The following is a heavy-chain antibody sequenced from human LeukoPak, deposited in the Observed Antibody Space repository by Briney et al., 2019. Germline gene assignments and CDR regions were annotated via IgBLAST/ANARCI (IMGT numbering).Heavy chain of an antibody. CDR3: ARMPDDPSMDWFDP. Sequence: SETLSLTCAVYGGSFSGYYWSWIRQPAGKGLEWIGRIYTSGSTNYNPSLKSRVTMSVDTSKNQFSLKLSSVTAADTAVYYCARMPDDPSMDWFDPWGQGTLVTVSS. CDR1: GGSFSGYY. J-gene: IGHJ5*02. V-gene: IGHV4-59*10. D-gene: IGHD2/OR15-2a*01. CDR2: IYTSGST.